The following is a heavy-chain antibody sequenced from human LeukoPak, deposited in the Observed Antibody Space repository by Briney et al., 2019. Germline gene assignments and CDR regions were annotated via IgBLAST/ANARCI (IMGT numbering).Heavy chain of an antibody. Sequence: HPGGSLRLSCAASGFTFSSYAMSWVRQAPGKGLEWVSAISGSGGSTYYADSVKGRFTISRDNSKNSLYLQMDSLTTEDTALYFCAKEGRRSDWSTYYYYMDVWGKGTTVTVSS. V-gene: IGHV3-23*01. J-gene: IGHJ6*03. D-gene: IGHD3-9*01. CDR1: GFTFSSYA. CDR2: ISGSGGST. CDR3: AKEGRRSDWSTYYYYMDV.